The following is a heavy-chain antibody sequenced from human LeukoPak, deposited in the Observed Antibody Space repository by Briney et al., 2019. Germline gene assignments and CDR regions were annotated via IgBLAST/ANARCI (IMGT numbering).Heavy chain of an antibody. Sequence: KAGGSLRLSCAASGFTFSSYSMNWVRQAPGKGLEWVSSISSSSSYIYYADSVKGRFTISRDNSKNTLYLQMNSLRAEDTAVYYCARDLRGYSYVPVPFAFDIWGQGTMVTVSS. CDR2: ISSSSSYI. CDR1: GFTFSSYS. D-gene: IGHD5-18*01. CDR3: ARDLRGYSYVPVPFAFDI. J-gene: IGHJ3*02. V-gene: IGHV3-21*01.